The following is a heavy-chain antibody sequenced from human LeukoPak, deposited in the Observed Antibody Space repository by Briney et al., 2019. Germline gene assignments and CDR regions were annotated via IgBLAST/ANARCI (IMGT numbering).Heavy chain of an antibody. CDR2: INHSGST. V-gene: IGHV4-34*01. D-gene: IGHD6-19*01. CDR3: ARTFSSGWYPTGEYYYYGMDV. CDR1: GGSFSGYY. J-gene: IGHJ6*04. Sequence: PSETLSLTCAVYGGSFSGYYWSWIRQPPGKGLEWIGEINHSGSTNYNPSLKSRVTIPVDTSKNQFSLKLSSVTAADTAVYYCARTFSSGWYPTGEYYYYGMDVWGKGTTVTVSS.